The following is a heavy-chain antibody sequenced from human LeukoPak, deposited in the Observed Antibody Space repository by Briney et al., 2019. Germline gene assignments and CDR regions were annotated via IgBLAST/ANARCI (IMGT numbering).Heavy chain of an antibody. Sequence: GGSLRLSCAASGFTFSSYAMSWVRQAPGKGLEWVSAISGSGGSTYYADSVKGRFTISRDNSKNTLYLQMNSLRAEDTAVYYCAKDGSYGSGPYYYYYYYMDVWGKGTTVTISS. V-gene: IGHV3-23*01. D-gene: IGHD3-10*01. CDR1: GFTFSSYA. CDR3: AKDGSYGSGPYYYYYYYMDV. J-gene: IGHJ6*03. CDR2: ISGSGGST.